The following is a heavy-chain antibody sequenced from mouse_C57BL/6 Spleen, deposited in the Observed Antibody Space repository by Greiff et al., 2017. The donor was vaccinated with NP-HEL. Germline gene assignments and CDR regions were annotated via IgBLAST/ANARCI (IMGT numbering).Heavy chain of an antibody. CDR1: GYAFSSSW. Sequence: QVQLQQSGPELVKPGASVKISCKASGYAFSSSWMNWVKQRPGKGLEWIGRIYPGDGDTNYNGKFKGKATLTADKSSSTAYMQLSSLTSEDSAVYFCARSSQLRGPWFAYWGQGTLVTVSA. D-gene: IGHD1-1*01. CDR3: ARSSQLRGPWFAY. J-gene: IGHJ3*01. V-gene: IGHV1-82*01. CDR2: IYPGDGDT.